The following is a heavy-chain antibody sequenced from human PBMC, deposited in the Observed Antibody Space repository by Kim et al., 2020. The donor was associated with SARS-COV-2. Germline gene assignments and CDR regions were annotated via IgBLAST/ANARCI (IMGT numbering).Heavy chain of an antibody. Sequence: PSPRSRVPISVDTSKNPFSLKLSSVTAADTAVYYCARVTTVTTDWFDPWGQGTLVTVSS. J-gene: IGHJ5*02. CDR3: ARVTTVTTDWFDP. D-gene: IGHD4-17*01. V-gene: IGHV4-39*01.